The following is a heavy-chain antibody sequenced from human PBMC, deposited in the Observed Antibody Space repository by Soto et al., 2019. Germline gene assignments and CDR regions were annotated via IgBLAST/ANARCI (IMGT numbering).Heavy chain of an antibody. CDR1: GYTFTGYY. Sequence: ASVKVSCKASGYTFTGYYMHWVRQAPGQGLEWMGWINPNSGGTNYAQKFQGRVTMTRDTSISTAYMELSRLRSDDTAVYYRARNDYGDLGGMDVWGQGTTVTVSS. J-gene: IGHJ6*02. V-gene: IGHV1-2*02. CDR3: ARNDYGDLGGMDV. CDR2: INPNSGGT. D-gene: IGHD4-17*01.